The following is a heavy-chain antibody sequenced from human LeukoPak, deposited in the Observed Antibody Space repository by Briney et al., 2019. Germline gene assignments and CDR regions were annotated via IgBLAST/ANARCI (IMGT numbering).Heavy chain of an antibody. Sequence: GGSPRLSCAVSGFTVSSKYMSWVRQAPGKGLEWVSVIYSSGDTYYADSVKGRFSISRDNSENTVFLQMNSLRAEDTAIYYCARFTAGWFDPWGQGTLVTVSS. CDR2: IYSSGDT. D-gene: IGHD3-10*01. CDR3: ARFTAGWFDP. J-gene: IGHJ5*02. V-gene: IGHV3-53*01. CDR1: GFTVSSKY.